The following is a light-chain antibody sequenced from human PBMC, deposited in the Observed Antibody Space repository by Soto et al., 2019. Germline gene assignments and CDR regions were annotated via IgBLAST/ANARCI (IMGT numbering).Light chain of an antibody. Sequence: QAVVTQPPSASETPGQRVTISCSGSSSNIGRNTVNWYQQLPGTAPKLVIYSNNQRPSGVTDRFSGSKSGTSGSLAISGLQSEDEADYYCAAWDNSLSEYVFGTGTKLTVL. CDR2: SNN. V-gene: IGLV1-44*01. CDR1: SSNIGRNT. J-gene: IGLJ1*01. CDR3: AAWDNSLSEYV.